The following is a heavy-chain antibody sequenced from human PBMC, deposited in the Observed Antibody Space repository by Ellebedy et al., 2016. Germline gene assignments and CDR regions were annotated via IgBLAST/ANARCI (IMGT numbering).Heavy chain of an antibody. CDR1: GGSINSGAYY. Sequence: SETLSLTXTVSGGSINSGAYYWSWIRQPAGKEPEWIGRISTSGSTIYNPSLKSRVTMSVDSSTNHFSLELTSVTVAGTAVYYCARESLVGGWFDPWGQGILVTVSS. CDR3: ARESLVGGWFDP. V-gene: IGHV4-61*02. J-gene: IGHJ5*02. CDR2: ISTSGST. D-gene: IGHD2-15*01.